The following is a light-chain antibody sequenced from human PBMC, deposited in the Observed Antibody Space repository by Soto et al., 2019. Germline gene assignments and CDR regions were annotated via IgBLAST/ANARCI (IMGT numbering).Light chain of an antibody. CDR3: NSYAGSNIYV. CDR2: GVT. V-gene: IGLV2-8*01. Sequence: QSALTQPASVSGSPGQSITISCTGTSSDVGGYDYVSWYQQHPGKAPKLLIYGVTKRPSGVPDRFSGSKSGNTASLTVSGLQAEDEAYYYCNSYAGSNIYVFGTGTKLTVL. J-gene: IGLJ1*01. CDR1: SSDVGGYDY.